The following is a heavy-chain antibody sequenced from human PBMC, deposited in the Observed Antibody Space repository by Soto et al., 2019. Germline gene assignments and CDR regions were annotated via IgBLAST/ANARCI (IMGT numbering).Heavy chain of an antibody. CDR2: ISGSGGNT. V-gene: IGHV3-23*01. D-gene: IGHD1-1*01. CDR3: AKYARRETGRRWGGDLDS. CDR1: GFTFSDYA. Sequence: EVQLLESGGGLVQPGGSLRLSCAASGFTFSDYAMSWVRQAPGKGLEWVSFISGSGGNTYYPDSVQGRFIITSDNSKNTPYLQMNRLGAGDTARYCCAKYARRETGRRWGGDLDSWGQGTLVIVSP. J-gene: IGHJ4*02.